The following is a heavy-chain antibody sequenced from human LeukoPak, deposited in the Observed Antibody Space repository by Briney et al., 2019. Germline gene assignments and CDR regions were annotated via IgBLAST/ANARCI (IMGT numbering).Heavy chain of an antibody. V-gene: IGHV3-64*01. CDR2: ISSSGGST. CDR1: GFTFSSYA. J-gene: IGHJ4*02. Sequence: GSLRLSCAASGFTFSSYAMHWVRQAPGKGLEYVSAISSSGGSTYYANSVKGRFTISRDNSKNTLYLQMGSLRAEDMAVYYCARSRTPSDYWGQGTLVTVSS. CDR3: ARSRTPSDY. D-gene: IGHD1-14*01.